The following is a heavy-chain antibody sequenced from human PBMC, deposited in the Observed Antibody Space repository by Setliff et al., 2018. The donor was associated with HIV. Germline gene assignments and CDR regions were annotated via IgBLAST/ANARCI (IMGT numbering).Heavy chain of an antibody. Sequence: QSGGSLRLSCAASGFTFSNYAMSWVRQAPGEGLEWVSAILSTGERTFYADSVKGRFTISRDNSKNTVYLQMNSLRAEDTAEYYCAKTSNTGYLFCSDYWGQGTLVTVSS. V-gene: IGHV3-23*01. CDR3: AKTSNTGYLFCSDY. CDR2: ILSTGERT. D-gene: IGHD3-9*01. J-gene: IGHJ4*02. CDR1: GFTFSNYA.